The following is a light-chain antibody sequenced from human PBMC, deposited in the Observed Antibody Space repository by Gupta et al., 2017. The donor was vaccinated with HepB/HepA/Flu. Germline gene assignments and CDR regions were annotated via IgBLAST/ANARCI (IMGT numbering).Light chain of an antibody. CDR2: ANN. J-gene: IGLJ2*01. CDR1: SSNIGAGYD. V-gene: IGLV1-40*01. Sequence: QSVLTPPPSVSGAPAQRLTITCTGSSSNIGAGYDVHWYQQLPGTAPKLLISANNNRPSGVPDRFSASKSGPSASLAITGLQAEDEADYYCQSYDSSLSGYVVFGGGTKLTVL. CDR3: QSYDSSLSGYVV.